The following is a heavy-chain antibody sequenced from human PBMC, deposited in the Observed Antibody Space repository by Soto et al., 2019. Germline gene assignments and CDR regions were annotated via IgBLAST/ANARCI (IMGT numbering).Heavy chain of an antibody. J-gene: IGHJ4*02. CDR1: GFTFGSYA. CDR2: VQINHVT. D-gene: IGHD6-25*01. V-gene: IGHV3-23*01. Sequence: PGGSLRLSCQVSGFTFGSYAMSWVRQAPGKGLEWGALVQINHVTYYADSVRGRFTVSRYNSKNTLYLQMDSVRVEDTALYYCAMWLSGGSYYCDFWGQGAMVTVSS. CDR3: AMWLSGGSYYCDF.